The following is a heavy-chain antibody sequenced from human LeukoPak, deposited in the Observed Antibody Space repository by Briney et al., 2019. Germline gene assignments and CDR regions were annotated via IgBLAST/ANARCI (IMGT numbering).Heavy chain of an antibody. CDR2: ISGSGGST. V-gene: IGHV3-23*01. Sequence: GGSLRLSCAASGFTFSSYAMSWVRQAPGKGLEWVSAISGSGGSTYYADSVKGRLTISRDNSKNTLYLQMNSLRAEDTAVYYCAKGGELLYYYDSSGYYLDYWGQGTLVTVSS. CDR3: AKGGELLYYYDSSGYYLDY. CDR1: GFTFSSYA. D-gene: IGHD3-22*01. J-gene: IGHJ4*02.